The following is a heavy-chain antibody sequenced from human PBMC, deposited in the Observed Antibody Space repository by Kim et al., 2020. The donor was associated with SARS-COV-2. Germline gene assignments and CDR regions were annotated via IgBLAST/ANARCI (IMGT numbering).Heavy chain of an antibody. V-gene: IGHV4-39*07. CDR3: ARVVKGIDYYFAMDV. CDR1: GGSISSTISS. CDR2: IFPGGKT. J-gene: IGHJ6*01. Sequence: SETLSLTCTVSGGSISSTISSWAWIRQPPGKGLEWIGSIFPGGKTSHNPSLRSRVNISVDTSKSQVSLRLSEVTAADTAVFYCARVVKGIDYYFAMDVWG.